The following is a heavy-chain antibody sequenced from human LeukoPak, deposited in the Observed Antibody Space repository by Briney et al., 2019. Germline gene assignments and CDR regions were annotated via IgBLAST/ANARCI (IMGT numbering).Heavy chain of an antibody. CDR2: IRYDGSNK. V-gene: IGHV3-30*02. CDR1: GFTLSSYW. CDR3: AREWYCSSTSCPYMDV. Sequence: GGSLRLSCAASGFTLSSYWMSWVRQAPGKGLEWVAFIRYDGSNKHYADSVKGRFTISRDNSKNTLYLQMNSLRSEDTAVYYCAREWYCSSTSCPYMDVWGKGTTVTVSS. D-gene: IGHD2-2*01. J-gene: IGHJ6*03.